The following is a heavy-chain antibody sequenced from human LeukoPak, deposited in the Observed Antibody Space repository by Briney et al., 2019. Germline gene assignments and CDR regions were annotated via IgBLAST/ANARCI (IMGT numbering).Heavy chain of an antibody. J-gene: IGHJ4*02. CDR2: IYHSGST. Sequence: PSETLSLTCTVSGYSINSGYYWGWIRQPPVKGLEWIGSIYHSGSTYYNPSLKSRVTISVDTSKNQFSLKLSSVTAADTAVYYCARALKGRAPFDYWGQGTLVTVSS. CDR1: GYSINSGYY. CDR3: ARALKGRAPFDY. V-gene: IGHV4-38-2*02.